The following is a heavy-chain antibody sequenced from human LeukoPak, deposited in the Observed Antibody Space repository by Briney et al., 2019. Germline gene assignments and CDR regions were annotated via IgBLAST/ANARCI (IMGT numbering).Heavy chain of an antibody. V-gene: IGHV1-2*02. Sequence: ASVKVSCKASVNDFSDFYFNWVRQAPGRGLEWVGWINPHSRATHYAQRFRGRVTMEASITTAYMELNSLTSDDTAVYYCVTTSVTHTRDPWGQGTLVTASS. CDR2: INPHSRAT. J-gene: IGHJ5*02. CDR3: VTTSVTHTRDP. D-gene: IGHD5/OR15-5a*01. CDR1: VNDFSDFY.